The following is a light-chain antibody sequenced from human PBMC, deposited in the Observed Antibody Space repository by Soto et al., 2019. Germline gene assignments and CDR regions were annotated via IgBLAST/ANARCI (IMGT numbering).Light chain of an antibody. J-gene: IGKJ1*01. CDR2: DAS. CDR1: QSISNY. V-gene: IGKV3-20*01. CDR3: QQYGSSRT. Sequence: EIVLTQSPGTLSLSPGDRATLSCRASQSISNYLVWYQQKPGQAPRLLIYDASNRAPGIPARFSGSGSGTDFTLTISRLEPEDFAVYYCQQYGSSRTFGQGTKVDI.